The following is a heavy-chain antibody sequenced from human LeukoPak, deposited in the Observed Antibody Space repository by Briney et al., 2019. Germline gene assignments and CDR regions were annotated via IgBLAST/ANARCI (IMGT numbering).Heavy chain of an antibody. V-gene: IGHV1-69*08. CDR2: IIPILNTT. CDR3: ARGTSIRGVDYYGMDV. D-gene: IGHD3-10*01. CDR1: LGTLSSYT. J-gene: IGHJ6*02. Sequence: SVKVSCKASLGTLSSYTVNWVRQAPGQGREWMGGIIPILNTTNYAQKFQGRVTIIADRSTNTAYMELSSLRSEDTAVYYCARGTSIRGVDYYGMDVWGQGTTITVSS.